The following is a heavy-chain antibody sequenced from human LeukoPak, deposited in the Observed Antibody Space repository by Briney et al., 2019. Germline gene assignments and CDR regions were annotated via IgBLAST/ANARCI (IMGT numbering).Heavy chain of an antibody. CDR2: INHSGST. CDR1: GGSFSGYY. V-gene: IGHV4-34*01. Sequence: SETLSLTCAVYGGSFSGYYWSWIRQPPGKGLEWIGEINHSGSTNYNPSLKSRVTISVDTSKNQFSLKLSSVTAADTAVYYCARARNYYDSSDYYYEGDAFDIWGQGTMVTVSS. J-gene: IGHJ3*02. D-gene: IGHD3-22*01. CDR3: ARARNYYDSSDYYYEGDAFDI.